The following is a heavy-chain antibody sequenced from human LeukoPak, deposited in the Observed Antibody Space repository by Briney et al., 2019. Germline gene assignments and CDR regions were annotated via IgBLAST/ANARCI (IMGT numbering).Heavy chain of an antibody. J-gene: IGHJ1*01. CDR2: INHSGST. D-gene: IGHD3-10*01. V-gene: IGHV4-34*01. Sequence: SETLSLTCAVYGGSFSGYYWSWIRQPPGKGLERIGEINHSGSTNYNPSLKSRVTISVDTSKNQFSLKLSSVTAADTAVYYCARGRLSRFGGYFQHWGQGTLVTVSS. CDR1: GGSFSGYY. CDR3: ARGRLSRFGGYFQH.